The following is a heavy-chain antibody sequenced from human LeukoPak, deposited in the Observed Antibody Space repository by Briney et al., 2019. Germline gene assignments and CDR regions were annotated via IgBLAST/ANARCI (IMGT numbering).Heavy chain of an antibody. CDR3: ARDLAWGAFDY. D-gene: IGHD7-27*01. CDR2: IYSGGNT. J-gene: IGHJ4*02. Sequence: PGGSLRLSCAASGFTVSSNYMSWFRQAPGKGLQGVSVIYSGGNTYYADSVKGRFTISRDDSKNTLSLQMNSLGVEDTAVYHCARDLAWGAFDYWGQGTLVTVSS. CDR1: GFTVSSNY. V-gene: IGHV3-53*01.